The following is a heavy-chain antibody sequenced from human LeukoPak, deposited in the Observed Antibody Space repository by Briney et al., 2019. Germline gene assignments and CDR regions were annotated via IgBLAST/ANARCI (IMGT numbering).Heavy chain of an antibody. V-gene: IGHV4-59*05. CDR2: IYYSGST. CDR1: GGSISSYY. D-gene: IGHD3-10*01. CDR3: ARRAPVRYFQH. J-gene: IGHJ1*01. Sequence: SETLSLTCTVSGGSISSYYWSWIRQPPGKGLEWIGSIYYSGSTYYNPSLKSRVTISVDTSKNQFSLKLSSVTAADTAVYYCARRAPVRYFQHWGQGTLVTVSS.